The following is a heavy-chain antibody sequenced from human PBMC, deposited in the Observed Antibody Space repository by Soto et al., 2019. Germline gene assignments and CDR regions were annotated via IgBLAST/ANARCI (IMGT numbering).Heavy chain of an antibody. V-gene: IGHV3-11*06. CDR3: ARDANRDGFNHHDY. CDR1: GFTFSDYY. Sequence: QVQLVESGGRLVKPGGSLGLSCAASGFTFSDYYMIWLRQAPGKGLEWVSYISGSSSYTKYADSVQGRFTISRDNAKNSLYLQMNSLRAEDTAVYYCARDANRDGFNHHDYWGQGTLVTVSS. D-gene: IGHD5-12*01. J-gene: IGHJ4*02. CDR2: ISGSSSYT.